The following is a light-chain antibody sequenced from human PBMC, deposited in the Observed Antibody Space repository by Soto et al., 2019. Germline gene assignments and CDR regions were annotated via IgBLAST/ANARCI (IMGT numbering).Light chain of an antibody. V-gene: IGKV1-39*01. J-gene: IGKJ1*01. Sequence: DIQMTQSPSSLSASVGDRVTITCRARQSISSYLNWYQQKPGKAPKLLIYAASSLQSVVPSRFRGSGSGTDFSRTIISLQPEDFATYYCPHSYSTLWKFGQWTTVEFK. CDR1: QSISSY. CDR3: PHSYSTLWK. CDR2: AAS.